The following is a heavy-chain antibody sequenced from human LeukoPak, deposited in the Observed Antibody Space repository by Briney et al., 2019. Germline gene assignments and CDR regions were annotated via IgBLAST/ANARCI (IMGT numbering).Heavy chain of an antibody. Sequence: PSETLSLTCTVSGGSISSGGYYWSWIRQHPGKGLEWIGYIYYSGSTYYSPSLKSRVTISVDTSKNQFSLKLSSVTAADTAVYYCAREGFDTAIPYYYYYMDVWGKGTTVTVSS. J-gene: IGHJ6*03. CDR2: IYYSGST. V-gene: IGHV4-31*03. D-gene: IGHD5-18*01. CDR1: GGSISSGGYY. CDR3: AREGFDTAIPYYYYYMDV.